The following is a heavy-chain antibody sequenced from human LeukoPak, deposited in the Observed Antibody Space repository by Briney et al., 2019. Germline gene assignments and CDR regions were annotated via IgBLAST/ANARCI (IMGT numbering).Heavy chain of an antibody. CDR3: ARDIRGEYYFDY. CDR1: GASISGYY. J-gene: IGHJ4*02. D-gene: IGHD3-16*01. Sequence: SETLSLTCSVSGASISGYYWSWIRQPPGKGLEWIGYIYYSGSTNYNPSLKSRVTISVDTSKNQFSLKLSSVTAADTAVYYCARDIRGEYYFDYWGQGTLVTVSS. CDR2: IYYSGST. V-gene: IGHV4-59*01.